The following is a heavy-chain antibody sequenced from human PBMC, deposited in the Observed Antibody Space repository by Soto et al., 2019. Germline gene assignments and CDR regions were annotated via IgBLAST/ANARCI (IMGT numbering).Heavy chain of an antibody. V-gene: IGHV3-15*07. D-gene: IGHD6-19*01. CDR1: GFTFSNAW. J-gene: IGHJ6*02. CDR3: LTFDSSGLPGDYYYGMDV. Sequence: GGSLRLSCAASGFTFSNAWMNWVRQAPGNGLEWVGRIKSKTDGGTTDYAAPVKGRFTISRDDSKNTLYLQMNSLKTEDTAVYYCLTFDSSGLPGDYYYGMDVWGQGTTVTVSS. CDR2: IKSKTDGGTT.